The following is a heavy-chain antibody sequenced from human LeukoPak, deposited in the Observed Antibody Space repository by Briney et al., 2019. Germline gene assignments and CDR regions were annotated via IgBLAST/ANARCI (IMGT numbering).Heavy chain of an antibody. V-gene: IGHV6-1*01. J-gene: IGHJ4*02. CDR2: TYYRSKWYN. CDR3: ARRFGAFLFFDY. CDR1: GDSVSSNSAA. D-gene: IGHD4/OR15-4a*01. Sequence: SQTLSLTCAISGDSVSSNSAAWNRIRQSPSRGLEWLGGTYYRSKWYNDYAVSVKSRITINPDTSKNQFSLQLNSVTPEDTAVYYCARRFGAFLFFDYWGQGTLVTVSS.